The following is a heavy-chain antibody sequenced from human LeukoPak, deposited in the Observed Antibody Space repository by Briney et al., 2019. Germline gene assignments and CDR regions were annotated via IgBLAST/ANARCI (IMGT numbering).Heavy chain of an antibody. CDR1: GFTFSSYT. CDR2: ISSSSSSI. V-gene: IGHV3-21*04. CDR3: AKGTLGSGSYSSYFDY. Sequence: GGSLRLSRAASGFTFSSYTMNWVRQAPGKGLEWVSSISSSSSSIYYADSMKGRFTVSRDNAKNSLYLQMNSLRAEDTALYYCAKGTLGSGSYSSYFDYWGQGTLVTVSS. D-gene: IGHD3-10*01. J-gene: IGHJ4*02.